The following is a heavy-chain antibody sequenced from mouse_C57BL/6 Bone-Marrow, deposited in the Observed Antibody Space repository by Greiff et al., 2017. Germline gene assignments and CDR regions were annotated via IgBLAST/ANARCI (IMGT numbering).Heavy chain of an antibody. D-gene: IGHD1-1*01. J-gene: IGHJ1*03. CDR1: GYTFTSYD. V-gene: IGHV1-85*01. CDR2: IYPRAGST. CDR3: ARPTTVIATWNWYFDV. Sequence: VQLQQSGPELVKPGASVKLSCKASGYTFTSYDINWVKQWPGQGLEWIGWIYPRAGSTKYNEKFKGKATLTVDTSSSSAYMDLHSLTSEDSAVYFSARPTTVIATWNWYFDVWGTGTTVTVSS.